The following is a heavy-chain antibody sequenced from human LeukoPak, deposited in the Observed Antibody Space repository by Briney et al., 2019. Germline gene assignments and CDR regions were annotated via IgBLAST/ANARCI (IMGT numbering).Heavy chain of an antibody. V-gene: IGHV4-34*08. CDR1: GFTFNSYA. J-gene: IGHJ4*02. D-gene: IGHD4-11*01. Sequence: GSLRLSCAASGFTFNSYAMSWVRQPPGKGLEWIGEINHSGSTNYNPSLKSRVTISLDTSKNQFSLKLNSVTPADTAVYYCAGDYKTLAYWGQGTLVTVSS. CDR2: INHSGST. CDR3: AGDYKTLAY.